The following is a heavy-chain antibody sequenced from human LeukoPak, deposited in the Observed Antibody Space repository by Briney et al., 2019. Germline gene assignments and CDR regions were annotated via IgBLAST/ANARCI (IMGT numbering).Heavy chain of an antibody. CDR2: IYPGDSDT. CDR3: ARHQYGSGSYYYYYYTDV. CDR1: GYSFTSYW. J-gene: IGHJ6*03. Sequence: GESLKISCKGSGYSFTSYWIGWVRQMPGKGLEWRGIIYPGDSDTRYSPSFQGQVTISADKSISTAYLQWSSLKASDTAMYYCARHQYGSGSYYYYYYTDVWGKGTTVTVSS. D-gene: IGHD3-10*01. V-gene: IGHV5-51*01.